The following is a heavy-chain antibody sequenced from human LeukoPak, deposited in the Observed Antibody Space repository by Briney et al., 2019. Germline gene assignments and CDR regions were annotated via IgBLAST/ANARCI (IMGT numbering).Heavy chain of an antibody. V-gene: IGHV1-69*13. J-gene: IGHJ5*02. Sequence: SVKVSCKASGGTFSSYAISWVRQAPGQGLEWMGGIIPIFGTANYAQKFQGRVTITADESTSTAYMELSSLRSEDTAVYYCARGGEMATISDWFDPWGQGTLVTVSS. CDR1: GGTFSSYA. CDR3: ARGGEMATISDWFDP. D-gene: IGHD5-24*01. CDR2: IIPIFGTA.